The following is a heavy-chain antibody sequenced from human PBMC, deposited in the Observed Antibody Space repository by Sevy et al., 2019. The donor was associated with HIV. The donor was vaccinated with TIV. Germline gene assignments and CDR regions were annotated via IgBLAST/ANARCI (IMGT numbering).Heavy chain of an antibody. CDR1: GGSITSLY. D-gene: IGHD1-26*01. CDR3: AGENAWGRGYS. CDR2: IYYNGPI. Sequence: SETLSLTCTVSGGSITSLYWNWIRQPPGKGLEWIANIYYNGPINYNPSLKSRVTLSLDTSKNQFSLRLSSGTAADTAMYYCAGENAWGRGYSWGQGTLVTVSS. J-gene: IGHJ4*02. V-gene: IGHV4-59*08.